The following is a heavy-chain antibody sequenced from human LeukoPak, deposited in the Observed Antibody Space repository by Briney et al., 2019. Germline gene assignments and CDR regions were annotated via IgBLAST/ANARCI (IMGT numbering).Heavy chain of an antibody. D-gene: IGHD1-26*01. V-gene: IGHV1-2*02. CDR2: INPSSGAT. CDR3: ATLLVGATTAWPFDY. CDR1: GYTFIGYY. Sequence: ASVKVSCKASGYTFIGYYMHWVRQAPGQGLEWMGWINPSSGATNYAQKFQGRVTMTRDTPISTAYMELSRLRSDDTAVYYCATLLVGATTAWPFDYWGQGTLVTVSS. J-gene: IGHJ4*02.